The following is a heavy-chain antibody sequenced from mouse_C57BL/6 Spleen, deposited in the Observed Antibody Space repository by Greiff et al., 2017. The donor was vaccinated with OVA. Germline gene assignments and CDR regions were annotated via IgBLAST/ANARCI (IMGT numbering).Heavy chain of an antibody. Sequence: QVQLQQSGPELVKPGASVKLSCKASGYTFTSYDINWVKQRPGQGLEWIGWIYPRDGSTKYTEKFKGKATLTVDTSSSTAYMELHSLTSEDSAVYFCAREFYGNYVYYAMDYWGQGTSVTVSS. CDR3: AREFYGNYVYYAMDY. D-gene: IGHD2-1*01. V-gene: IGHV1-85*01. CDR2: IYPRDGST. CDR1: GYTFTSYD. J-gene: IGHJ4*01.